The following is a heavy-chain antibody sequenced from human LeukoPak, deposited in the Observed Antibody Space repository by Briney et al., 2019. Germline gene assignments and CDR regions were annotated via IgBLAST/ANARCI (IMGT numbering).Heavy chain of an antibody. CDR3: ARGVYCSGGSYYIPFDY. D-gene: IGHD2-15*01. Sequence: SETLSLTCAVYGGSFSGYYWSWIRQPPGKGLEWIGEINHSGSTNYNPSLKSRVTIAVDTSKNQFSLKLSSVTAADTAVYYCARGVYCSGGSYYIPFDYWGQGALVTVSS. CDR1: GGSFSGYY. CDR2: INHSGST. V-gene: IGHV4-34*01. J-gene: IGHJ4*02.